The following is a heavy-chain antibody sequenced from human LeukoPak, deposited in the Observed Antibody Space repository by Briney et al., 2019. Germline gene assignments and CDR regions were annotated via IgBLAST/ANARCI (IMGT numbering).Heavy chain of an antibody. CDR2: INAGNGNT. Sequence: ASVKVSCKASGYTFTSYAMHWVRQAPGQRLEWMGWINAGNGNTKYSQKFQGRVTITRDTSASTAYMELSSLRSEDTAVYYCARDSAPGRTVLRFLEWLLGGMDVWGQGTTVTVSS. D-gene: IGHD3-3*01. CDR1: GYTFTSYA. CDR3: ARDSAPGRTVLRFLEWLLGGMDV. J-gene: IGHJ6*02. V-gene: IGHV1-3*01.